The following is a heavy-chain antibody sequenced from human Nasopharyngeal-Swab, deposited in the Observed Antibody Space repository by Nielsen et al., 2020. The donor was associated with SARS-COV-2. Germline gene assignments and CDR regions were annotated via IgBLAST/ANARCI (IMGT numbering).Heavy chain of an antibody. V-gene: IGHV4-39*01. J-gene: IGHJ6*02. CDR3: ANQGSGSYYLLYYYYGMDV. CDR2: IYYSGST. Sequence: WIRQPPGKGLEWIGSIYYSGSTYYNPSLKSRVTISVDTSKNQFSLKLSSVTAADTAVYYCANQGSGSYYLLYYYYGMDVWGQGTTVTVSS. D-gene: IGHD1-26*01.